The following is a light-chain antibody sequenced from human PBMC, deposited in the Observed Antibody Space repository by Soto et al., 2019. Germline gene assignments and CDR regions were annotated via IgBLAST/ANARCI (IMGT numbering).Light chain of an antibody. J-gene: IGKJ2*01. CDR3: MQALQTPPYT. V-gene: IGKV2-28*01. CDR1: QSLLHSNGYNY. CDR2: LGS. Sequence: EIVMTQSPLSLPVTPGEPASISCRSSQSLLHSNGYNYLDWYLQKPGQSPQLLIYLGSNRASGVPDRFSGSGSGTDFTLKISRVEAEDVGVYYCMQALQTPPYTFGQGTKV.